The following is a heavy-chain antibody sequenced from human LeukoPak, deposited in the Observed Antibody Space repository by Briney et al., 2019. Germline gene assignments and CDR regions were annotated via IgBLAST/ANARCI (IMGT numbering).Heavy chain of an antibody. CDR2: ISSSYI. J-gene: IGHJ3*02. CDR3: ARDAGDIVVVPAADDAFDI. Sequence: GGSLRLSCAASGFTFSSYGMNWVRQAPGKGLEWVSSISSSYIYYADSVKGRFTISRDNAKNSLYLQMNSLRAQDTAVYYCARDAGDIVVVPAADDAFDIWGQGTMVPVSS. CDR1: GFTFSSYG. V-gene: IGHV3-21*01. D-gene: IGHD2-2*01.